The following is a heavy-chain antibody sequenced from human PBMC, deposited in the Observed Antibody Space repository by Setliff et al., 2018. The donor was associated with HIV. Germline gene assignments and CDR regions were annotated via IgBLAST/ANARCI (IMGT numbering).Heavy chain of an antibody. D-gene: IGHD2-2*01. J-gene: IGHJ6*03. CDR3: ARADIVVVPTAISSIFYYYYYMDV. CDR2: IYYSGST. Sequence: LSLTCTVSGGSISSYYWSWIRQPPGKGLEWIGYIYYSGSTNYNPSLKSRVTISVDTSKNQFSLKLSSVTAADTAVYYCARADIVVVPTAISSIFYYYYYMDVWGKGTTVTVSS. V-gene: IGHV4-59*01. CDR1: GGSISSYY.